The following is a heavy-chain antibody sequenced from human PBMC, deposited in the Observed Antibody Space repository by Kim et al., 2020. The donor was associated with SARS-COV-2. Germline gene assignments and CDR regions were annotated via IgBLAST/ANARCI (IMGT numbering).Heavy chain of an antibody. CDR2: IGGSGGHT. CDR3: AKEVADSTGGRHYFDR. CDR1: GFIFSNHA. V-gene: IGHV3-23*01. Sequence: GGSLRLSCAASGFIFSNHAMDWVRQAPGKGLEWVSGIGGSGGHTYYADSADSVKGRFTISRDNSKNTRYLQMNSLRVDDTAVYYCAKEVADSTGGRHYFDRWGQGTLVTVSS. J-gene: IGHJ4*02. D-gene: IGHD6-19*01.